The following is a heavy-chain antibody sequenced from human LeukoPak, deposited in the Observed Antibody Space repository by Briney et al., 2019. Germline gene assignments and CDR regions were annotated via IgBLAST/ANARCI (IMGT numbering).Heavy chain of an antibody. CDR2: FDPEDGET. CDR3: APYEVNNWFDP. D-gene: IGHD2-21*01. J-gene: IGHJ5*02. Sequence: ASVTVSCKASGYTFTGYYMHWVRQAPGQGLEWMGGFDPEDGETIYAQKFQGRVTMTEDTSTDTAYMELSSLRSEDTAVYYCAPYEVNNWFDPWGQGTLVTVSS. CDR1: GYTFTGYY. V-gene: IGHV1-24*01.